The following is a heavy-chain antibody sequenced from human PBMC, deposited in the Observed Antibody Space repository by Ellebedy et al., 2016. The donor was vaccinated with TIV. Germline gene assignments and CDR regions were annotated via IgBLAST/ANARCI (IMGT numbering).Heavy chain of an antibody. D-gene: IGHD4-23*01. CDR3: TRDAAGNGGKLDY. CDR1: GLTVSNNY. Sequence: PGGSLRLSCAVSGLTVSNNYMTRVRQAPGKGLEWVSLIYSNGDTRYADSVKGRFTISRDNSKNTLHLQMNSLRAEDTAVYYCTRDAAGNGGKLDYWGQGALVTVSS. V-gene: IGHV3-66*01. J-gene: IGHJ4*02. CDR2: IYSNGDT.